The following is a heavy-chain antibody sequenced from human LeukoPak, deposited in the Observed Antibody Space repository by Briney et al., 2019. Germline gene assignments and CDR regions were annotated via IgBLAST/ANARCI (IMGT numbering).Heavy chain of an antibody. CDR1: GFTFSSYA. V-gene: IGHV3-23*01. D-gene: IGHD6-6*01. CDR2: ISGSGGST. CDR3: AKGLVELYYYYVDV. J-gene: IGHJ6*03. Sequence: GGSLRLSCAASGFTFSSYAMSWVRQAPGKGLEWVSAISGSGGSTYYADSVKGRFTISRDNSKNTLYLQMNSLRAEDTAVYYCAKGLVELYYYYVDVWGKGTTVTVSS.